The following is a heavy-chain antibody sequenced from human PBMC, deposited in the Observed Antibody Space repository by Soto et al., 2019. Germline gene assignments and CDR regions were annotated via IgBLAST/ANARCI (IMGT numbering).Heavy chain of an antibody. CDR3: VKDRVPGAYGHYYGMDV. CDR1: GITLNNSG. Sequence: GGSLRLSCRVSGITLNNSGVHWVRQAPGKGLEWMAVISHDGSEQYYADSMKGRLNISRDNSKNTVNLQMNSLRGEDTAIYYCVKDRVPGAYGHYYGMDVWGQGTTVTVSS. CDR2: ISHDGSEQ. V-gene: IGHV3-30*18. J-gene: IGHJ6*02. D-gene: IGHD5-12*01.